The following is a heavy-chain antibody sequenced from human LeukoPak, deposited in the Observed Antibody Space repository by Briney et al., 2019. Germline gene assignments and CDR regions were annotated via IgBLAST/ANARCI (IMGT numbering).Heavy chain of an antibody. CDR2: ISSSSSYT. Sequence: GGSLRLSCAASGFTFSDYYMSWIRQAPGKGLEWVSYISSSSSYTNYADSVKGRFTISRDNAKNPLYLQMNSLRAEDTAVYYCARAYSSGWDNWFDPWGQGTLVTVSS. CDR1: GFTFSDYY. CDR3: ARAYSSGWDNWFDP. D-gene: IGHD6-19*01. V-gene: IGHV3-11*06. J-gene: IGHJ5*02.